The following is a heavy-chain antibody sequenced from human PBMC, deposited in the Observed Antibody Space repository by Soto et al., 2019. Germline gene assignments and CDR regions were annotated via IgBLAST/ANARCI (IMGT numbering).Heavy chain of an antibody. CDR2: AGTSRKYI. J-gene: IGHJ3*02. CDR1: GYTLSDYS. CDR3: VRDRDWAFDI. V-gene: IGHV3-48*02. Sequence: EVQLVESGGGLIQPGGSLRLSCAASGYTLSDYSMNWVRQAPGQGLEWISYAGTSRKYIFYSDSVRGRFTISRDDANNSLYLQLNSLRDEDTAVYYCVRDRDWAFDIWGQGTMVTVAS. D-gene: IGHD3-9*01.